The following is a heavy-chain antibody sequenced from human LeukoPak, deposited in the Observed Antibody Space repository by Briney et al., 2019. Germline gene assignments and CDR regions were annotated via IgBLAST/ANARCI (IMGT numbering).Heavy chain of an antibody. V-gene: IGHV3-30*18. CDR1: GFTLSSYG. CDR2: ISYDGSNK. CDR3: AKGRDGYNDY. J-gene: IGHJ4*02. D-gene: IGHD5-24*01. Sequence: GGSLRLSCAASGFTLSSYGMHWVRQAPGKGLEWVAVISYDGSNKYYADSVKGRFTISRDNSKNTLYLQMNSLRAEDTAVYYCAKGRDGYNDYWGQGTLVTVSS.